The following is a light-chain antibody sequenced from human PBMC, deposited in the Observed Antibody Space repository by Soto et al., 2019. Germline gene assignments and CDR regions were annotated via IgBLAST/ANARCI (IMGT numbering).Light chain of an antibody. CDR3: QQYNSYSPLT. Sequence: DIQMTQSPSTLSASVGDRVTISCRASQDISTFLAWYQHKPGKAPKLLIYDASTLQTGVPSRFRGSGSGTEFTLTLSSLQPDDFATYYCQQYNSYSPLTFGGGTKVDIK. CDR1: QDISTF. CDR2: DAS. J-gene: IGKJ4*01. V-gene: IGKV1-5*01.